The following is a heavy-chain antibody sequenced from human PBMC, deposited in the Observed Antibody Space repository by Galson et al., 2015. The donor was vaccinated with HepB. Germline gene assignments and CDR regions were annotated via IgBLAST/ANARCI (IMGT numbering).Heavy chain of an antibody. V-gene: IGHV3-23*01. CDR2: ISGSGGST. D-gene: IGHD2-15*01. Sequence: SLRLSCAASGFTFSSYAMSWVRQAPGKGLEWVSAISGSGGSTYYADSVKGRFTISRDNSKNTLYLQMNSLRAEDTAVYYCAKVELTIVVVVAATPSFDYWGQGTLVTVSS. CDR1: GFTFSSYA. J-gene: IGHJ4*02. CDR3: AKVELTIVVVVAATPSFDY.